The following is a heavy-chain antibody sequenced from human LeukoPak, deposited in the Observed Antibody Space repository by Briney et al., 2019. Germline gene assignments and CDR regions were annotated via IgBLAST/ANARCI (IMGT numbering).Heavy chain of an antibody. CDR2: ISSSGSTI. D-gene: IGHD6-6*01. J-gene: IGHJ4*02. CDR3: ARAQYSSSSSSVLGFDY. CDR1: GFTFSDHY. Sequence: PGGSLRLSCAASGFTFSDHYMSWIRQAPGKGLEWVLYISSSGSTIYYADSVKGRFIISRDNAKNSLYLQMNSLRAEDTAVYYCARAQYSSSSSSVLGFDYWGQGTLVTVSS. V-gene: IGHV3-11*01.